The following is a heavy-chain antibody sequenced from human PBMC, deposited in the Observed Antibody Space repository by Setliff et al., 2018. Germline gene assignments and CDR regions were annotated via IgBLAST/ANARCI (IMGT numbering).Heavy chain of an antibody. CDR1: GGSFDTYY. Sequence: SETLSLTCNVYGGSFDTYYWSWIRQPPGKGLEWFGEINQSGSGDYSPSFKGRVTISVDTSKKQFSLTLTPVTAADTALYYCRQAVVGRDVFDVWGQGTVVTVS. D-gene: IGHD1-1*01. V-gene: IGHV4-34*01. J-gene: IGHJ3*01. CDR2: INQSGSG. CDR3: RQAVVGRDVFDV.